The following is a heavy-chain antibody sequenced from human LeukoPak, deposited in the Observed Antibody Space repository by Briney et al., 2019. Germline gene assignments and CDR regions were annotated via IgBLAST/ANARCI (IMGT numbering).Heavy chain of an antibody. CDR2: ISSSSSTI. CDR3: ARADCSSTSCYSGYYYYMDV. CDR1: GFTFSSYS. Sequence: TGGSLRLSCAASGFTFSSYSMNWVRQAPGKGLEWVSYISSSSSTIYYADSVKGRFTISRDNAKNSLYLQMNSLRAGDTAVYYCARADCSSTSCYSGYYYYMDVWGKGTTVTVSS. J-gene: IGHJ6*03. V-gene: IGHV3-48*01. D-gene: IGHD2-2*02.